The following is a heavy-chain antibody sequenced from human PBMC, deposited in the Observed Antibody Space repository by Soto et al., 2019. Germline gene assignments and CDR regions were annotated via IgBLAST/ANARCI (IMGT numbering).Heavy chain of an antibody. J-gene: IGHJ6*02. CDR1: GGSISSSSYY. V-gene: IGHV4-39*01. CDR2: IYYSGST. CDR3: ARSYVVVTADFAYYYGMDV. D-gene: IGHD2-2*01. Sequence: QLQLQESGPGLVKPSETLSLTCTVSGGSISSSSYYWGWIRQPPGKGLEWIGSIYYSGSTYDNPSLKSRVTVSIETCKNPFSLKLSSVTAADTAVYYCARSYVVVTADFAYYYGMDVWGQGTTVTVFS.